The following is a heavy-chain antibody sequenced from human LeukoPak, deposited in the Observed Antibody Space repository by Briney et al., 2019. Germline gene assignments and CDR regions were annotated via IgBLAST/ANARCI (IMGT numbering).Heavy chain of an antibody. Sequence: PSETLSLTCTVSGGSISSSSYYWGWIRQPPGKGLEWIGSIYYSGSTYYNPSLKSRVTISVDTSKNQFSLKLSSVTAADTAVYYCARRMAYYYGSGPSDYWGQGTLVTVSS. CDR1: GGSISSSSYY. J-gene: IGHJ4*02. CDR3: ARRMAYYYGSGPSDY. CDR2: IYYSGST. D-gene: IGHD3-10*01. V-gene: IGHV4-39*01.